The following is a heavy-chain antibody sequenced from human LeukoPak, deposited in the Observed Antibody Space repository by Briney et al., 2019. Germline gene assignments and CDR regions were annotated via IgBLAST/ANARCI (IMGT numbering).Heavy chain of an antibody. CDR1: GFTFSSYN. Sequence: KSGGSLRLSCAASGFTFSSYNMNWVRQAPGKGPEWVSSISSSSSYIYYADSVKGRFTISRDNAKNSLYLQMNSLRAEDTAVYYCARDEGVRYCSSTSCLFDYWGQGTLVTVSS. CDR3: ARDEGVRYCSSTSCLFDY. J-gene: IGHJ4*02. CDR2: ISSSSSYI. V-gene: IGHV3-21*01. D-gene: IGHD2-2*01.